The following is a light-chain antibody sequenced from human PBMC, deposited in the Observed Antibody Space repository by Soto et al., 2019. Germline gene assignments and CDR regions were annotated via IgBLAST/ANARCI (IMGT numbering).Light chain of an antibody. J-gene: IGKJ1*01. CDR3: QQYYSSPPT. CDR2: WAT. V-gene: IGKV4-1*01. Sequence: DIVMTQSPDSLAVSLGERATINCESSQSVLNSSNNKNYLAWYQQKPGQPPNLLISWATTRESGVPDRVSGSGSGTDFTLTISSLQAEDVAVYYCQQYYSSPPTFGQGTKVEIK. CDR1: QSVLNSSNNKNY.